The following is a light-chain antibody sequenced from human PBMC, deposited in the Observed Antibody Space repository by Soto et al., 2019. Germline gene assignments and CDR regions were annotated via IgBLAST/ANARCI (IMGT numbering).Light chain of an antibody. CDR1: QSVSNNY. V-gene: IGKV3-20*01. Sequence: EIVMTQSPATLSLSPGAGATLSCRASQSVSNNYLAWYQQKPGQAPRLLIYGASNRATGIPDRFSGSGSGTDFTLTISRLEPEDFAVYYCQQYGSSGTFGQGT. CDR2: GAS. J-gene: IGKJ1*01. CDR3: QQYGSSGT.